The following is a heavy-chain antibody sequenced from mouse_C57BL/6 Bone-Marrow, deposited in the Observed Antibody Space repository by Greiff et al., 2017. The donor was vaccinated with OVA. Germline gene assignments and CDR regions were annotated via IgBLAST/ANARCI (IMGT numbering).Heavy chain of an antibody. CDR1: GYTFTSYW. Sequence: QVQLKQPGAELVKPGASVKLSCKASGYTFTSYWMHWVKQRPGQGLEWIGMIHPNSGSTNYNEKFKSKATLTVDKSSSTAYMQLSSLTSEDSAVYYCARLGYYGGRFDYWGQGTTLTVSS. J-gene: IGHJ2*01. D-gene: IGHD1-1*02. CDR2: IHPNSGST. CDR3: ARLGYYGGRFDY. V-gene: IGHV1-64*01.